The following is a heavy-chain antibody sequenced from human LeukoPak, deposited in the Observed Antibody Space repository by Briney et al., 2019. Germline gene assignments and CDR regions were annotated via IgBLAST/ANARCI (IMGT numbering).Heavy chain of an antibody. CDR2: IRSRANGGTS. CDR1: GFTFSDFA. J-gene: IGHJ4*02. CDR3: TYDTSGYNYYFDH. V-gene: IGHV3-49*04. Sequence: GRSLRLSCAASGFTFSDFAITWVRQAPGKGLECIGFIRSRANGGTSEFVASVKGRFTFSRDDSQSIAYLQMNSLKTEDTAIYFCTYDTSGYNYYFDHWGQGTLVTVSS. D-gene: IGHD3-22*01.